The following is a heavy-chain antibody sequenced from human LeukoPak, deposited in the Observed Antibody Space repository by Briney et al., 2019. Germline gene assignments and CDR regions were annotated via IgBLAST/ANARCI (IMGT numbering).Heavy chain of an antibody. V-gene: IGHV4-34*01. CDR3: ARGLGGRKKDY. D-gene: IGHD3-16*01. J-gene: IGHJ4*02. CDR1: GGSFSGYY. Sequence: SETLSLTCAVYGGSFSGYYWSWIRQPPGKGLEWIGEINHSGSTNYNPSLKSRVTISVDTSKNQFSPKLSSVTAADTAVYYCARGLGGRKKDYWGQGTLVTVSS. CDR2: INHSGST.